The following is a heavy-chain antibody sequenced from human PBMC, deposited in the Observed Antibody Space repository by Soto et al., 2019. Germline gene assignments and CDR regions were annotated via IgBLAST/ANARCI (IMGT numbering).Heavy chain of an antibody. CDR2: FDPEDGET. CDR1: GYTLTELS. D-gene: IGHD1-26*01. J-gene: IGHJ4*02. V-gene: IGHV1-24*01. Sequence: ASLKVSCKVSGYTLTELSMHWVRQAPGKGLEWMGGFDPEDGETIYAQKFQGRVTMTEDTSTDTAYMELSSLRSEDTAVYYCATDGPRSIVGAPFDYWGQGPLVSVSS. CDR3: ATDGPRSIVGAPFDY.